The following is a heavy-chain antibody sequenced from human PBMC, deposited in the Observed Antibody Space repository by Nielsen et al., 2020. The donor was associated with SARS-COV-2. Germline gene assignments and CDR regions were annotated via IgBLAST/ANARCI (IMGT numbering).Heavy chain of an antibody. V-gene: IGHV3-48*02. J-gene: IGHJ5*02. CDR1: GFTFSSYS. Sequence: GGSLTLPCAASGFTFSSYSMNWVRQAPGKGLEWVSYISSSSSTIYYADPVKGRFTISRDNAKNSLYLQMNSLRDEDTAVYYCARDTGYNGNYEEWFDPWGQGTLVTVSS. CDR3: ARDTGYNGNYEEWFDP. D-gene: IGHD1-7*01. CDR2: ISSSSSTI.